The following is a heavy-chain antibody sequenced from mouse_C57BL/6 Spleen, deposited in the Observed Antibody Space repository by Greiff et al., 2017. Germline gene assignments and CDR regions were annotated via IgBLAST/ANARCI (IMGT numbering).Heavy chain of an antibody. J-gene: IGHJ1*03. CDR3: TRGAYYGSSYGYFDV. Sequence: VQGVESGAELVRPGASVTLSCKASGYTFTDYEMHWVKQTPVHGLEWIGAIDPETGGTAYNQKFKGKAILTADKSSSTAYMELRSLTSEDSAVYYCTRGAYYGSSYGYFDVWGTGTTVTVSS. CDR1: GYTFTDYE. D-gene: IGHD1-1*01. CDR2: IDPETGGT. V-gene: IGHV1-15*01.